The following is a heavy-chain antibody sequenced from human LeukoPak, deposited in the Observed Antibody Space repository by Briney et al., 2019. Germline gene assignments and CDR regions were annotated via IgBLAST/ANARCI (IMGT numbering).Heavy chain of an antibody. Sequence: GGSLRLSCAASGFTFSSYSMNWVRQAPGKGLEWVSYISSSSSTIYYADSVKGRFTISRDNAKNSLYLQMNSLRAEDTAVYYCAKEADSSALGDAFDIWGQGTMVTVSS. V-gene: IGHV3-48*01. CDR1: GFTFSSYS. CDR2: ISSSSSTI. D-gene: IGHD6-19*01. J-gene: IGHJ3*02. CDR3: AKEADSSALGDAFDI.